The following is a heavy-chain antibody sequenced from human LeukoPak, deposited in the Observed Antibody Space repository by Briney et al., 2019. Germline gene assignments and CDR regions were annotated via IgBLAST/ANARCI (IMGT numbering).Heavy chain of an antibody. CDR3: ARTTEDCSSTSCYQYWFDP. Sequence: SETLSLTCTVSGGSISSYYWSWIRQPPGKGLEWVGYIHYSGSTSYNPSLKSRVTISVDTSKNQISLKVRSATAADTAVYYCARTTEDCSSTSCYQYWFDPWGQGTLVTVSS. CDR2: IHYSGST. J-gene: IGHJ5*02. D-gene: IGHD2-2*01. V-gene: IGHV4-59*01. CDR1: GGSISSYY.